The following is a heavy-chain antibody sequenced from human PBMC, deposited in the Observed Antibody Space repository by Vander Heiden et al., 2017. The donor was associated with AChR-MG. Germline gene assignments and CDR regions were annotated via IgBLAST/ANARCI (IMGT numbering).Heavy chain of an antibody. CDR2: IIPIFGTA. Sequence: QVQLVQSGAEVKKPGSSVTVSCQASVGTVRSNAISWGRQAPGQGLGWRGGIIPIFGTANYAQKFQGRVTITADKSTSTAYMELSSLRSEDTAVYYCARELGMDVWGQGTTGTVSS. V-gene: IGHV1-69*06. CDR3: ARELGMDV. J-gene: IGHJ6*02. CDR1: VGTVRSNA.